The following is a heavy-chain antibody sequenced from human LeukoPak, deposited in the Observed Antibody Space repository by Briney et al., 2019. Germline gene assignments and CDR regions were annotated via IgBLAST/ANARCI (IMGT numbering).Heavy chain of an antibody. V-gene: IGHV3-74*01. CDR1: GFTFSDYW. CDR2: VSSDGGST. D-gene: IGHD3-16*01. Sequence: VGSLRLSCAASGFTFSDYWMHWVRQAPGKGPVWVSRVSSDGGSTVYADSVKGRFTISRDNAKNTLYLQMTSLRTEDTATYYCARIYAIVGDWYSDLCGRGTLVTVSS. J-gene: IGHJ2*01. CDR3: ARIYAIVGDWYSDL.